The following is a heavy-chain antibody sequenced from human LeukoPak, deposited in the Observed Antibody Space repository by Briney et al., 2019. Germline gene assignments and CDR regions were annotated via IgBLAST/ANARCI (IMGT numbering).Heavy chain of an antibody. CDR2: IDYRGST. Sequence: SETLSLTCTVSGDSISTYYWSWIRQPPGKGLEWIAYIDYRGSTTYNPSLRSRVTISVDTSRNQFSLKLSSVTAADTAVYYCAREDLRIAAPDYWGQGTLVTVSS. D-gene: IGHD6-13*01. CDR3: AREDLRIAAPDY. V-gene: IGHV4-59*01. J-gene: IGHJ4*02. CDR1: GDSISTYY.